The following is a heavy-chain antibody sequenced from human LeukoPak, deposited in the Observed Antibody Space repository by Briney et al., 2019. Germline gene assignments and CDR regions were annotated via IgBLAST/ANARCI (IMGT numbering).Heavy chain of an antibody. V-gene: IGHV4-34*01. CDR3: ATRGYSSGWYSPPGFDP. CDR2: INHSGST. J-gene: IGHJ5*02. CDR1: GGSFSGYY. Sequence: PSETLSLTCAVYGGSFSGYYWSWIRQPPGKGLEWIGEINHSGSTNYNPSLKSRVTIPVDRSKNQFSLKLSSVTAADTAVYYCATRGYSSGWYSPPGFDPWGQGTLVTVSS. D-gene: IGHD6-19*01.